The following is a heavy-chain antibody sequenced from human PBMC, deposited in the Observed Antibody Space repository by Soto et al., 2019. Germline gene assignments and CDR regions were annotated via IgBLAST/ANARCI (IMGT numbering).Heavy chain of an antibody. Sequence: QVRLVQSGTEVKRPGDSVKVSCKASGYTFTGYYVHWVRQAPGQGLEWMGWINPNSGDTYLAQRFQGRVNMNKDTSIGTAYMELRGLTSADTAEYYCAKGGAIVAAGTRVYLYNAMDVWGQGTTVTVSS. J-gene: IGHJ6*02. D-gene: IGHD1-26*01. V-gene: IGHV1-2*02. CDR3: AKGGAIVAAGTRVYLYNAMDV. CDR2: INPNSGDT. CDR1: GYTFTGYY.